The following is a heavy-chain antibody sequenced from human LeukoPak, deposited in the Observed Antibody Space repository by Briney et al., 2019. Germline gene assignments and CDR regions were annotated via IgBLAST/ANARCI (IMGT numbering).Heavy chain of an antibody. V-gene: IGHV1-18*01. D-gene: IGHD1-26*01. J-gene: IGHJ6*03. CDR2: ISAYNGNT. CDR3: ARTYEEWDRYYYMDV. Sequence: ASVTVSCKASGYTFTSYGISWVRQAPGQGLEWMGWISAYNGNTNYAQKLQGRVTMTTDTSTSTAYMELRSLRSDDTAVYYCARTYEEWDRYYYMDVWGKGTTVTVSS. CDR1: GYTFTSYG.